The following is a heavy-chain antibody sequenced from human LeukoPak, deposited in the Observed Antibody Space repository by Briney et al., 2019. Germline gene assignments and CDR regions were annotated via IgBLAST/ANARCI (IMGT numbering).Heavy chain of an antibody. Sequence: GGSLRLSRAASGFTFSDYYMSWIRQAPGKGLEWVSYISSSGSTIYYADSVKGRFTISRDNAKNSLYLQMNSLRAEDTAVYYCARETARNYDFWSGYYGFDYWGQGTLVTVSS. CDR3: ARETARNYDFWSGYYGFDY. D-gene: IGHD3-3*01. V-gene: IGHV3-11*01. CDR1: GFTFSDYY. J-gene: IGHJ4*02. CDR2: ISSSGSTI.